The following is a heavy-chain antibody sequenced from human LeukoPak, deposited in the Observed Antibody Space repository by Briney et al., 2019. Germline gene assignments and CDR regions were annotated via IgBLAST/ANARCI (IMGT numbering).Heavy chain of an antibody. CDR2: INHSGST. Sequence: SETLSLTCAVYGGSFSEYYWSWIRQPPGKGLEWIGEINHSGSTNYNPSLKSRVTISVDTSKNQFSLKLTSVAAADTAVYYCAREIRDGIDAFDIWGQGTMVTVSS. CDR1: GGSFSEYY. CDR3: AREIRDGIDAFDI. J-gene: IGHJ3*02. V-gene: IGHV4-34*01. D-gene: IGHD1-1*01.